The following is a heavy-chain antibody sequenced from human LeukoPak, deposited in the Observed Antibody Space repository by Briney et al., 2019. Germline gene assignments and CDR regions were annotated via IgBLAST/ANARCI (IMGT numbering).Heavy chain of an antibody. D-gene: IGHD2-8*02. J-gene: IGHJ4*02. V-gene: IGHV3-48*04. CDR1: GFTFSSYS. Sequence: GGSLRLSCAASGFTFSSYSMNWVRQAPGKGLEWLSFISSSGSTIYYADSVKGRFTISRDNAKNSLYLQMNSLRAEDTAVYYCARDYWDYFDYWGQGTLVTVSS. CDR3: ARDYWDYFDY. CDR2: ISSSGSTI.